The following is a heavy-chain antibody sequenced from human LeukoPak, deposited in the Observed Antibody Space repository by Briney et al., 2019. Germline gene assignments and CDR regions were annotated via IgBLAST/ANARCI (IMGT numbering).Heavy chain of an antibody. Sequence: SETLSLTCTVSGGSISSYYWSWIRQPPGEGLEWIGYIYYSGSTNYNPSLKSRVTISVDTSKNQFSLKLSSVTAADTAVYYCARSYSSSSYSDYWGQGTLVTVSS. CDR2: IYYSGST. V-gene: IGHV4-59*01. CDR3: ARSYSSSSYSDY. D-gene: IGHD6-13*01. J-gene: IGHJ4*02. CDR1: GGSISSYY.